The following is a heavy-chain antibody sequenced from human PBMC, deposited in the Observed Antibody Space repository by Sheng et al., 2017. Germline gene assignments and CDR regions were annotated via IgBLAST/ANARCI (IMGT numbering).Heavy chain of an antibody. J-gene: IGHJ5*02. Sequence: QVQLQESGPGLVKPSETLSLTCTVSGGSISSYYWSWIRQPPGKGLEWIGYIYYSGSTNYNPSLKSRVTISVDTSKNQFSLKLSSVTAADTAVYYCAREGGSDQLLYLNWFDPWGQGTLVTVSS. D-gene: IGHD2-2*02. CDR3: AREGGSDQLLYLNWFDP. V-gene: IGHV4-59*01. CDR1: GGSISSYY. CDR2: IYYSGST.